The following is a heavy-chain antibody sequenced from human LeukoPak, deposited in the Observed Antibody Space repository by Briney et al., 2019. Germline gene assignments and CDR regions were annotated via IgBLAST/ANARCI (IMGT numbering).Heavy chain of an antibody. CDR1: GYTFTSYG. V-gene: IGHV1-18*01. J-gene: IGHJ4*02. CDR3: ARRGLDY. D-gene: IGHD3-16*01. Sequence: PLASVKVSCKASGYTFTSYGISWVRQAPGQGLEWVGWINTYNGDTNYIQKFQGRVTVTTDTSTTTAYMELRSLRSDDTAVYYCARRGLDYWGQGTLVTVSS. CDR2: INTYNGDT.